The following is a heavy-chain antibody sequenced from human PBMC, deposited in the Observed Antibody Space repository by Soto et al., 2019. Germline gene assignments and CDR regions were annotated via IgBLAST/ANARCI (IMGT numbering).Heavy chain of an antibody. CDR1: GGTFSRYV. Sequence: ASVKVSCKASGGTFSRYVISWVRQAPGQGLEWLGGIIPIFGTANYAQRFQGRVTITADESATTAYMELSSLRSEDTALYYCAGVFTDEKSKYYFDYWGQGTLVTVSS. V-gene: IGHV1-69*13. CDR3: AGVFTDEKSKYYFDY. J-gene: IGHJ4*02. CDR2: IIPIFGTA. D-gene: IGHD2-8*02.